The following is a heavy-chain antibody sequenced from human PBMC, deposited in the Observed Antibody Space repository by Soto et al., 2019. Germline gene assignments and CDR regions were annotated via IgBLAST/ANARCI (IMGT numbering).Heavy chain of an antibody. V-gene: IGHV4-59*01. CDR2: IYYSGST. CDR1: GDSMNHNY. D-gene: IGHD2-15*01. CDR3: ARLPGYCSGDSCRIDY. J-gene: IGHJ4*02. Sequence: SETLSLTCSISGDSMNHNYWTWIRQPPGKGLEWIGYIYYSGSTNYSPSLKSRVTIAIDTSKNQFSLKLNSVTAADTAVYYCARLPGYCSGDSCRIDYWGQGTLVTVSS.